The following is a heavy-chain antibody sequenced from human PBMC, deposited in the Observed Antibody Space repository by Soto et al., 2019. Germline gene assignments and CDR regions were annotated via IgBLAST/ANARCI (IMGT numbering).Heavy chain of an antibody. V-gene: IGHV3-23*01. D-gene: IGHD1-26*01. CDR3: AKLNKIVGATSPLDY. CDR1: GFTFSSYA. CDR2: ISGSGGST. J-gene: IGHJ4*02. Sequence: EVQLLESGGGLVQPGGSLRLSCAASGFTFSSYAMSWVRQAPGKGLEWVSAISGSGGSTYYADSVKGRFTIARDNSKNTLDLQMNSLRAEDTAVYYCAKLNKIVGATSPLDYWGQGTLVTVSS.